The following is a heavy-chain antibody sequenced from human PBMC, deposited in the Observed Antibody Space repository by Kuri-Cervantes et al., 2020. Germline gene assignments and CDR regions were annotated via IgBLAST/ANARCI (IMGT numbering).Heavy chain of an antibody. J-gene: IGHJ6*02. CDR3: ARDFGALPYRTPYYYYGMDV. CDR2: IIPIFGTA. V-gene: IGHV1-69*13. D-gene: IGHD3-16*01. Sequence: AVKVSCKASGCTFSSYAISWVRQAPGQGLEWMGGIIPIFGTANYAQKFQGRVTITADESTSTAYMELSSLRSEDTAVYYCARDFGALPYRTPYYYYGMDVWGQGTTVTVSS. CDR1: GCTFSSYA.